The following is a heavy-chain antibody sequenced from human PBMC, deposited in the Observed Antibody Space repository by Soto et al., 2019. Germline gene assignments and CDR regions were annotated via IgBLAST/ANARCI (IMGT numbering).Heavy chain of an antibody. CDR2: INPNSGGT. CDR1: GYTFTGYY. J-gene: IGHJ3*02. D-gene: IGHD4-17*01. V-gene: IGHV1-2*04. CDR3: ARGGTTVVTPHDAFDI. Sequence: ASVKVSCEASGYTFTGYYMHCVRQAPGQGLEWMGWINPNSGGTNYAQKFQGWVTMTRDTSISTAYMELSRLRSDDTAVYYCARGGTTVVTPHDAFDIWGQGTMVTVS.